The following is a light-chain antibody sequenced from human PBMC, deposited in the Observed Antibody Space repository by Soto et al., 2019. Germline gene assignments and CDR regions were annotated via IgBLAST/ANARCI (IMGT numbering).Light chain of an antibody. CDR3: LQHYSWPWT. Sequence: EIVMTQSPATLSVSPGDRATLSCRASQSVTTNLAWYQQRPGQAPRLLIYGASTRASGIPARFSGSGSGTEFTLTISGLQSEDSGVYYCLQHYSWPWTFGQGTKVEIK. CDR2: GAS. V-gene: IGKV3-15*01. CDR1: QSVTTN. J-gene: IGKJ1*01.